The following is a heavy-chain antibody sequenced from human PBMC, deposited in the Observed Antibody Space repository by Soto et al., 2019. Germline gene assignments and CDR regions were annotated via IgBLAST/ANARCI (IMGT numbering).Heavy chain of an antibody. J-gene: IGHJ4*02. CDR1: AGSVSSGSYY. CDR2: IYYSGSP. D-gene: IGHD3-16*01. Sequence: QVQLQESGPGLVKPSETLSLTCTVSAGSVSSGSYYWSWIRQPPGKGLEWIGYIYYSGSPTYNPSLKSRVNMAVDTSTNPFSLKLSSVTAADTAVYYCARDMGVEGVRRGFDYWGQGPLVPVSS. V-gene: IGHV4-61*01. CDR3: ARDMGVEGVRRGFDY.